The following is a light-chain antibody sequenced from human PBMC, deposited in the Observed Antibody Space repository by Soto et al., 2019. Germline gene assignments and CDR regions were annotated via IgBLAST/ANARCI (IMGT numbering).Light chain of an antibody. CDR3: SFYTGSSLV. CDR1: SSDFGTYNR. Sequence: QSALTQPPSVSGSPGQSVTISCTGTSSDFGTYNRVSWYQQPPGTAPKLMIYEVRNRPSGVPDRFSGSKSGNTASLTISGLQAEDEADYYCSFYTGSSLVFGGGTKLTVL. V-gene: IGLV2-18*01. CDR2: EVR. J-gene: IGLJ2*01.